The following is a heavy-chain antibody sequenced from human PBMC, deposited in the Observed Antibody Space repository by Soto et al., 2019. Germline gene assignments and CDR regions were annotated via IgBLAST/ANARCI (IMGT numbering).Heavy chain of an antibody. V-gene: IGHV3-33*01. J-gene: IGHJ4*02. Sequence: QVQLVESGGGVVQPGGSLRLSCVASGFTLSSHGMHWVRQAPGKGLEWVAVTWYDGSSKYYADSVKGRFTISRDNAETTVYLQMNSLRAEDTAVYYCARERAYYLDYWGQGTPVTVSS. CDR1: GFTLSSHG. CDR3: ARERAYYLDY. CDR2: TWYDGSSK.